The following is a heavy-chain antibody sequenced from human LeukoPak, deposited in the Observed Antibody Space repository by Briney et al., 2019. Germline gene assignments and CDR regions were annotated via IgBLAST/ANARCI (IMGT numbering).Heavy chain of an antibody. V-gene: IGHV1-3*01. Sequence: GASVKVSCKSSGFTFTNFAIHWVRQAPGQRLEWMGWINAGNGNTKYSQKFEGRVTITRDTSASTAYMELSSLISEDTAVYYCARTYYSASGSYTYWGQGTLVTVSS. J-gene: IGHJ4*02. CDR3: ARTYYSASGSYTY. CDR1: GFTFTNFA. CDR2: INAGNGNT. D-gene: IGHD3-10*01.